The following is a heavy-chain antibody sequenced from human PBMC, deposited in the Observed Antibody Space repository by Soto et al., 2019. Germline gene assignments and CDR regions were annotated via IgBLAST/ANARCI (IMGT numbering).Heavy chain of an antibody. Sequence: QVQLVQSGAEVKKPGASVTVSCKASGYTFSDYYLHWVRQAPGQGPEWMGRINPNRGDAKFAQKFQGRVTMTRDTYVRTAFMELNWLKSDDTAVYYCARESGGATATLDYYYFYMDVWGKGTTVTVSS. V-gene: IGHV1-2*06. CDR3: ARESGGATATLDYYYFYMDV. CDR1: GYTFSDYY. J-gene: IGHJ6*03. D-gene: IGHD5-12*01. CDR2: INPNRGDA.